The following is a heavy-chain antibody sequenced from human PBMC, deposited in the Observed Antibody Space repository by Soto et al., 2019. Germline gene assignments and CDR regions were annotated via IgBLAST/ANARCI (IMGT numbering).Heavy chain of an antibody. CDR3: ARDRIAAAGTSPYGMDV. D-gene: IGHD6-13*01. CDR1: GYTFTSYY. CDR2: INPSGGST. V-gene: IGHV1-46*01. J-gene: IGHJ6*02. Sequence: GGPVKVSCKASGYTFTSYYMHWVRQAPGQGLEWMGIINPSGGSTSYAQKFRGRVTMTRDTSTSTVYMELSSLRSEDTAVYYCARDRIAAAGTSPYGMDVWGQGTTVTVSS.